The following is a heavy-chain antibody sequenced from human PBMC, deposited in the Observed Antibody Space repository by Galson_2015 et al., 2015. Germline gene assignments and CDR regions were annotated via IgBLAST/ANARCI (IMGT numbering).Heavy chain of an antibody. CDR3: AKIRIRSGFYRHFES. V-gene: IGHV3-7*03. Sequence: SLRLSCAASGFPFKTYWMSWVRQAPGKGLQWVAHIGHSESDKSYVDSVKGRFTISRDNSRNSLYLQMNSLRVDDTAVYYCAKIRIRSGFYRHFESWGQGTLVSVSS. D-gene: IGHD3-3*01. J-gene: IGHJ4*02. CDR1: GFPFKTYW. CDR2: IGHSESDK.